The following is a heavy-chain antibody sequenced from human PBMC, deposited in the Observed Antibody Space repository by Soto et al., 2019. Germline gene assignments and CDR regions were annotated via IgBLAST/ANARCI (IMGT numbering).Heavy chain of an antibody. Sequence: SETLSLTCTVSGGSISSSSYYWGWIRQPPGKGLEWIGSIYYSGSTYYNPSLKSRVTISVDTSKNQFSLKLSSVTAADTAVYYCARSQGYCSSTSCYFGGLDYWGQGTLVT. CDR3: ARSQGYCSSTSCYFGGLDY. J-gene: IGHJ4*02. CDR1: GGSISSSSYY. CDR2: IYYSGST. D-gene: IGHD2-2*01. V-gene: IGHV4-39*01.